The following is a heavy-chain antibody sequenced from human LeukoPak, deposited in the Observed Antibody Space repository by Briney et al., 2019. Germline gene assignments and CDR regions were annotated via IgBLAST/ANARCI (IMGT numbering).Heavy chain of an antibody. CDR1: GYSFTSYW. J-gene: IGHJ4*02. V-gene: IGHV5-51*01. CDR3: ARRMYYCGGDCNYFDY. D-gene: IGHD2-21*02. CDR2: IYPGDSDT. Sequence: GESLKISCKGSGYSFTSYWIGWVRQMPGKVLEWMGIIYPGDSDTRYSPSFQGQVTISADKSITTAYLQWSSLKASDTAMYYCARRMYYCGGDCNYFDYWGQGTLVTVSS.